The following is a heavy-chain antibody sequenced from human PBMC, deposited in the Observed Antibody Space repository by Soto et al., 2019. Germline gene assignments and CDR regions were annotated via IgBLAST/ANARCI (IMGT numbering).Heavy chain of an antibody. J-gene: IGHJ4*02. D-gene: IGHD2-15*01. CDR1: ALSISRYL. CDR3: AKDPRYCSGGSCRPENYFDY. V-gene: IGHV3-7*01. Sequence: GVSLRLPRASSALSISRYLVTWFRQPTGQPTDWVANIKQGGSEKYYVDSVKGRFTISRDNAKNSLYLQMNSLRAEDTAVYYCAKDPRYCSGGSCRPENYFDYWGQGTLVTVSS. CDR2: IKQGGSEK.